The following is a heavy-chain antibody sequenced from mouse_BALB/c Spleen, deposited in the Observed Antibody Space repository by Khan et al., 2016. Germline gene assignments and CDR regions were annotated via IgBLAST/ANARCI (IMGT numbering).Heavy chain of an antibody. D-gene: IGHD1-1*01. CDR3: VRLSFGYGSSYAMDY. Sequence: EVQLVESGGGLVQPKGSLKLSCAASGFTFNTYAMNWVRQAPGKGLEWVARIRSKSNNYATYYADSVKDRFTISRDDSQSMLYLQMNNLKTDDTAMYYCVRLSFGYGSSYAMDYWGQGTSVTVSS. CDR2: IRSKSNNYAT. J-gene: IGHJ4*01. CDR1: GFTFNTYA. V-gene: IGHV10-1*02.